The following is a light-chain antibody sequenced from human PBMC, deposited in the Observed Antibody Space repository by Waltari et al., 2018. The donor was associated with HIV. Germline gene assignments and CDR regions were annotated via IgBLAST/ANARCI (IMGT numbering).Light chain of an antibody. CDR3: ASWDDSLNGYV. CDR2: SYN. CDR1: SSNIGNNT. V-gene: IGLV1-44*01. J-gene: IGLJ1*01. Sequence: QSVLTQPPSASGTPGQRVTISCSGSSSNIGNNTETWYQHLPGTAPKLLIYSYNQRPSGVPDRFSGSKSGTSASLAISGLQSEDEADYYCASWDDSLNGYVFGTGTKVTVL.